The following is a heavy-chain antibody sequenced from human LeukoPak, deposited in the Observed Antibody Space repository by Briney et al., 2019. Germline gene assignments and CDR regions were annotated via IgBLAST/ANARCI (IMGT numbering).Heavy chain of an antibody. Sequence: SETLSLTCTVSGGSISSYFWSWIRQSPGRGLEWIGYIHSSGSPNYNPSLKSRLIISIDTSKDQFSLKLSSVTAADTAVYYCARHADTVATKIYPPYVMDVWGQGTTVTVSS. D-gene: IGHD5-12*01. CDR1: GGSISSYF. CDR2: IHSSGSP. V-gene: IGHV4-59*08. CDR3: ARHADTVATKIYPPYVMDV. J-gene: IGHJ6*02.